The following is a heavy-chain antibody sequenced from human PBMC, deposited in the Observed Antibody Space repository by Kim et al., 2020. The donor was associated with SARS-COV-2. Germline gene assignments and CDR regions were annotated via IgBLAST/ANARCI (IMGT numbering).Heavy chain of an antibody. Sequence: SVKSRITIKPDTSKNQFSLQLNSVTPEDTAVYYCAREELSSGWYLSYFDYWGQGTLVTVSS. V-gene: IGHV6-1*01. J-gene: IGHJ4*02. CDR3: AREELSSGWYLSYFDY. D-gene: IGHD6-19*01.